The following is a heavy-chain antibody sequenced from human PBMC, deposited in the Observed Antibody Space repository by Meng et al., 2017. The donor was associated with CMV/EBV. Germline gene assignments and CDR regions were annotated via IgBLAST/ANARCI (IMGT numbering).Heavy chain of an antibody. CDR3: AKDSNFWSGYEPVY. V-gene: IGHV3-23*01. CDR1: GFTFSSHA. D-gene: IGHD3-3*01. J-gene: IGHJ4*02. Sequence: SGFTFSSHAMGWVRQAPGKGLEWVSAISGSGGSTYYADSVKGRFTISRDNSKNTLYLQMNSLRAEDTAVYYCAKDSNFWSGYEPVYWGQGTLVTVSS. CDR2: ISGSGGST.